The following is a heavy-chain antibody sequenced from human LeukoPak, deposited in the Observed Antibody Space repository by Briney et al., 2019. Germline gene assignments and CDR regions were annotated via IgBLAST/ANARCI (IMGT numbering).Heavy chain of an antibody. CDR3: ARAPNGYYPLDY. J-gene: IGHJ4*02. D-gene: IGHD3-22*01. V-gene: IGHV4-59*11. CDR1: GGSISTHF. Sequence: SETLSLTCTVSGGSISTHFWIWIRQPPGMGLEWIGYIYYTGSTNYNPSLKSRVTISLDTSKNQFSLHLSFVTAADTAVYYCARAPNGYYPLDYWGQGTLVTVSS. CDR2: IYYTGST.